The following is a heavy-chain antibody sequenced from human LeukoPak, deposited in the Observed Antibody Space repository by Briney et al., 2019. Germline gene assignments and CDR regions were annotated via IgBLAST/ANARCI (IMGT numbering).Heavy chain of an antibody. D-gene: IGHD1-1*01. CDR2: INPALSTT. V-gene: IGHV3-74*01. J-gene: IGHJ4*02. Sequence: RASLRLSWAASGFTFSAFWIHCVRHGPGEGVVWVLRINPALSTTTYADSVKGRFTIPRAHARNTLYVQMNSLRVEDTAVYYCVKDHTGKEDKWGQGTLVTVSS. CDR1: GFTFSAFW. CDR3: VKDHTGKEDK.